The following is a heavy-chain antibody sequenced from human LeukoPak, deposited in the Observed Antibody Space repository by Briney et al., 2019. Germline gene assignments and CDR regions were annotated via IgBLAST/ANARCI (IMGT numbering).Heavy chain of an antibody. CDR3: AKDREGPLDY. Sequence: GGSLRLSCAASGFTFSSYGMHWVRQAPGKGLEWVAVISYDGSNKYYADSVKGRFTISRDNSKNTLYLQMNSLRAEDTAVYYCAKDREGPLDYWGQGTLVTVSS. CDR2: ISYDGSNK. D-gene: IGHD1-26*01. V-gene: IGHV3-30*18. J-gene: IGHJ4*02. CDR1: GFTFSSYG.